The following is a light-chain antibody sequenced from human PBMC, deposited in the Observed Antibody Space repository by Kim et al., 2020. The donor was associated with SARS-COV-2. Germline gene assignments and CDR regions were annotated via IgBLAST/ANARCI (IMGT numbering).Light chain of an antibody. CDR3: QVWDSRRDQWV. V-gene: IGLV3-21*03. CDR2: RDT. CDR1: DIEYKS. J-gene: IGLJ3*02. Sequence: SYELTQPPSVSVASGKTAMLACGGVDIEYKSVNWYQQKPGQAPVLVIYRDTDRPSGIPERFSGSKSGNTATLIISRVAAGDEADYFCQVWDSRRDQWVFGGGTQLTVL.